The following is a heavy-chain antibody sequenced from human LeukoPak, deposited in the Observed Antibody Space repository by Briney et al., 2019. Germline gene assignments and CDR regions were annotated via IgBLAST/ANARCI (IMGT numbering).Heavy chain of an antibody. V-gene: IGHV3-7*03. D-gene: IGHD3-10*01. CDR1: GFTFSSYC. CDR3: AKDRALVRGVIFDY. J-gene: IGHJ4*02. CDR2: IKQDGSEK. Sequence: GGSLRLSCAASGFTFSSYCMSWVRQAPGKGLEWVANIKQDGSEKYYADSVKGRFTISRDNAKNSLYLQINSLRAEDTALYYCAKDRALVRGVIFDYWGQGTLVTVSS.